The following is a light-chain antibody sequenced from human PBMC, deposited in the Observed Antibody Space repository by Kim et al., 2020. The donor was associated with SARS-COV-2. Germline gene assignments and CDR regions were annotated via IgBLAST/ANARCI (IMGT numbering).Light chain of an antibody. V-gene: IGKV3-15*01. Sequence: PGERATLSCRASQSVSSNLAWYQQKPGQAPRLLIYGASTRATGIPARFSGSGSGTEFTLTISSLQSEDFAVYYCQQYNNWPSGTFGQGTKVDIK. CDR3: QQYNNWPSGT. CDR1: QSVSSN. CDR2: GAS. J-gene: IGKJ1*01.